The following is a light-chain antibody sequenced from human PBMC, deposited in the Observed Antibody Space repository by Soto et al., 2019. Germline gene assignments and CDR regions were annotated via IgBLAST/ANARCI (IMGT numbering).Light chain of an antibody. CDR3: QLWDSSSXHYV. CDR2: DDS. J-gene: IGLJ1*01. Sequence: SYYLTQPPSVSVAPAQTARITCGGNKIGSKSVKWYKKKPGQAPVLVVYDDSDRPSGIPERFSGSNSGNTATLTISRVEGGDEDDYYCQLWDSSSXHYVVGTGTKVXV. V-gene: IGLV3-21*02. CDR1: KIGSKS.